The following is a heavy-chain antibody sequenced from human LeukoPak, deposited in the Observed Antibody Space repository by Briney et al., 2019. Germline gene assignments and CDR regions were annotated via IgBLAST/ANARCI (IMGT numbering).Heavy chain of an antibody. V-gene: IGHV1-2*02. J-gene: IGHJ5*02. CDR1: GYTFRDYY. Sequence: ASVKVSCKASGYTFRDYYIYWVRQAPGQGLEGMGWINPNSWGTNYAHKFQGRVTITSDTALRAAYMEPSSFTCDDTAVYYCAREGRVYNWNDEGFDPWGKGTLVTVSS. CDR3: AREGRVYNWNDEGFDP. D-gene: IGHD1-20*01. CDR2: INPNSWGT.